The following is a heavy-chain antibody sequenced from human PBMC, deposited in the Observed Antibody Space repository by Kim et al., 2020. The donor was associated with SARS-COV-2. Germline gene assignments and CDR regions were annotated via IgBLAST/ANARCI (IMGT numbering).Heavy chain of an antibody. J-gene: IGHJ6*03. CDR2: IWYDGNNK. D-gene: IGHD3-16*01. Sequence: GGSLRLSCAASGFTFSSHGMHWVRQAPGKGLEWVAVIWYDGNNKYYADSVKGRFTISRDNSKNTLYLQLNSLRVEDTAVYYCAREDGIRHYYYMYVWGKGTTVTVPS. V-gene: IGHV3-33*01. CDR1: GFTFSSHG. CDR3: AREDGIRHYYYMYV.